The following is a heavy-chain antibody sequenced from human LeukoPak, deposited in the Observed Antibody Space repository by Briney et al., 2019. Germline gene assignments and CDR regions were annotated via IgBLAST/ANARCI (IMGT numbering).Heavy chain of an antibody. J-gene: IGHJ5*02. CDR3: AYGSGSYYSNWFDP. CDR2: IIPILGIA. Sequence: SVKVSCKASGGTFSSYAISWVRQAPGQGLEWMGRIIPILGIANYTQKFQGRVTITADKSTSTAYMELSSLRSEDTAVYYCAYGSGSYYSNWFDPWGQGTLVTVSS. D-gene: IGHD3-10*01. V-gene: IGHV1-69*04. CDR1: GGTFSSYA.